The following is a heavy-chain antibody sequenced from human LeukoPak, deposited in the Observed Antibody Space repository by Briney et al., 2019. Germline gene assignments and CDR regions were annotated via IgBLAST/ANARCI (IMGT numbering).Heavy chain of an antibody. Sequence: SETLSLTCGVSGGSIDITNYWSWVRQAPGRGLEWIGEISHDGTTNYNSSLRSRVAMSFDRANNQFSLSLTSVTAADTAVYYCTRENRPFCPFASWGQGVLVTVSS. CDR1: GGSIDITNY. CDR2: ISHDGTT. CDR3: TRENRPFCPFAS. D-gene: IGHD2/OR15-2a*01. V-gene: IGHV4-4*02. J-gene: IGHJ5*02.